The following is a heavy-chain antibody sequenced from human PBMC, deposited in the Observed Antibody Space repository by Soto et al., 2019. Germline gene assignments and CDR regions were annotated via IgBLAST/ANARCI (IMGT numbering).Heavy chain of an antibody. V-gene: IGHV1-8*01. J-gene: IGHJ6*03. CDR3: ARGVKVATIARYYYYYMDV. Sequence: ASVKVSCKASGYTFTSYDINWVRQATGQGLEWMGWMNPNSGNTGYAQKFQGRVTMTRNTSISTAYMELSSLRSEDTAVYYCARGVKVATIARYYYYYMDVWGKGTTVTVSS. CDR2: MNPNSGNT. D-gene: IGHD5-12*01. CDR1: GYTFTSYD.